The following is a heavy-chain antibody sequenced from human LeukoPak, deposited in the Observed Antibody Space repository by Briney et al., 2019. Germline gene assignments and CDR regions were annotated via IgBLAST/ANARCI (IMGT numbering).Heavy chain of an antibody. Sequence: GGSLRLSCAPSGFTFGSYVMSWVRQAPGKGPEWVSAISGDGGTYYPDSVKGRFTISRDNSKNTLYLQMNSLGGEDTALYYCAKYCGAASCYSGFDYWGQGTLVTVAS. V-gene: IGHV3-23*01. J-gene: IGHJ4*02. CDR2: ISGDGGT. CDR1: GFTFGSYV. D-gene: IGHD2-15*01. CDR3: AKYCGAASCYSGFDY.